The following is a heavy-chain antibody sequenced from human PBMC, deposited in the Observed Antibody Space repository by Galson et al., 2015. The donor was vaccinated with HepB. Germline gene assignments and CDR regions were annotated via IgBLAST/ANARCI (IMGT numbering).Heavy chain of an antibody. CDR2: ISAYNGST. V-gene: IGHV1-18*01. D-gene: IGHD2-21*01. J-gene: IGHJ4*02. CDR3: ARDGTPTVLWWDIDY. CDR1: GYTFTSYG. Sequence: SVKVSCKASGYTFTSYGISWVRQAPGQGLEWMGWISAYNGSTNYAQKLQGRVTMTTDTSTSTAYMELRSLRSDDTAVYYCARDGTPTVLWWDIDYWGQGTLVTVSS.